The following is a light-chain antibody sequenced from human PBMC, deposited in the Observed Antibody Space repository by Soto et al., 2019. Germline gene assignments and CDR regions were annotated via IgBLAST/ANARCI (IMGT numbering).Light chain of an antibody. V-gene: IGLV1-44*01. CDR1: SSNIGINT. Sequence: QSVLTQPPSASGTPGQRVTISCSGSSSNIGINTVNWYQQLPGTAPKLLIYSNNQRPSGVPDRFSASKSGASASLAISGLQSEDEADYYCEAWDDSLNGLVFGGGTKLTVL. CDR2: SNN. CDR3: EAWDDSLNGLV. J-gene: IGLJ2*01.